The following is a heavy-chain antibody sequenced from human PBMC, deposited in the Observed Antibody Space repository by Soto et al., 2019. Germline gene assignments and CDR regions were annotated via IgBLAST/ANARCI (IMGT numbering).Heavy chain of an antibody. V-gene: IGHV1-24*01. CDR2: FDPEDGET. Sequence: ASVKVSCTVSGYTLTELSMHWVRQAPGKGLEWMGGFDPEDGETIYAQKFQGRVTMTEDTSTDTAYMELSSLRSEDTAVYYCATAPRYCSGGSCRAGPNWFDPWGQGTLVTVSS. CDR1: GYTLTELS. CDR3: ATAPRYCSGGSCRAGPNWFDP. J-gene: IGHJ5*02. D-gene: IGHD2-15*01.